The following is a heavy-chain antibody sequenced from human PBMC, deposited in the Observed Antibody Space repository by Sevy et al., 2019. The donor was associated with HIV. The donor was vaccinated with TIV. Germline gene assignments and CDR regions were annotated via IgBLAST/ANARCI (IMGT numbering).Heavy chain of an antibody. Sequence: GGSLRLSCAASGFPFSNFAMSWVRQAPGKGLEWVSTLLGGGSGTYYADSVTGRFIISRDNSSNTLYLQMNSLRAEDTAIYYCAKRRVQSGLSGGGANYGMDVCGRGTTVTVSS. V-gene: IGHV3-23*01. CDR2: LLGGGSGT. CDR3: AKRRVQSGLSGGGANYGMDV. J-gene: IGHJ6*02. D-gene: IGHD2-8*02. CDR1: GFPFSNFA.